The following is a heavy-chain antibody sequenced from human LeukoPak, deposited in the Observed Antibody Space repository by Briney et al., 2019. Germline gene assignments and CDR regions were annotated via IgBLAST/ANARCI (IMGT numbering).Heavy chain of an antibody. J-gene: IGHJ4*02. CDR3: ARTETGVGATDY. D-gene: IGHD1-26*01. V-gene: IGHV4-34*01. CDR2: INHSGST. Sequence: SETLSLTCAVYGASFSGYYWSWFRHPPAKGREWIGEINHSGSTNYNPSLKSRVTISINTSKNQFSLKLNSVTAADTAVYYCARTETGVGATDYWGQGTLVTVSS. CDR1: GASFSGYY.